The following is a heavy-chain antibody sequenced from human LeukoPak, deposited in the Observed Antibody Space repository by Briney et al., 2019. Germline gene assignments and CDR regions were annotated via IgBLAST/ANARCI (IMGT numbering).Heavy chain of an antibody. CDR1: GYTFSTYG. J-gene: IGHJ3*02. CDR2: ISTYNGNT. V-gene: IGHV1-18*01. D-gene: IGHD6-13*01. CDR3: AREKTRLAAGDAFDI. Sequence: GASVRVSCKPSGYTFSTYGISWVRQAPGQGLEWMGWISTYNGNTYYALKLQGRVTMTTDTSTSTAYMELRSLRSGDTAVYYCAREKTRLAAGDAFDIWGQGTVVTVSS.